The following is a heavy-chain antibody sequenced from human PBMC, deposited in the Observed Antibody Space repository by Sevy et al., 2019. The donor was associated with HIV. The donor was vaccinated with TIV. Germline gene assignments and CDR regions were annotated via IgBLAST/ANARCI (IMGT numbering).Heavy chain of an antibody. V-gene: IGHV3-11*06. Sequence: GGSLRLSCAASGFTFSDYYINWIRQAPGKGLEWVSYISGSSSYTNYADSVKGQFTISRDNAKNSLYLQMNSLRAEDTAVYYCARVGCSISSCPKGDAFDIWGQGTMVTVSS. CDR2: ISGSSSYT. D-gene: IGHD2-2*01. CDR1: GFTFSDYY. J-gene: IGHJ3*02. CDR3: ARVGCSISSCPKGDAFDI.